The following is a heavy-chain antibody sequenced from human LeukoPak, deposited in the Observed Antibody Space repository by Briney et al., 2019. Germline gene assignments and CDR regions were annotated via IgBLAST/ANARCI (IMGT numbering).Heavy chain of an antibody. CDR2: INAGNGNT. J-gene: IGHJ5*02. CDR1: GYTFTSYA. V-gene: IGHV1-3*01. D-gene: IGHD6-19*01. CDR3: ARDWIAVAGMGWFDP. Sequence: ASVKVSCKASGYTFTSYAMHWVRQAPGQRLEWMGWINAGNGNTKYSQKFQGRVTITRDTSASTAYMELSSLRSEDTAVYYCARDWIAVAGMGWFDPWGQGTLVTVSS.